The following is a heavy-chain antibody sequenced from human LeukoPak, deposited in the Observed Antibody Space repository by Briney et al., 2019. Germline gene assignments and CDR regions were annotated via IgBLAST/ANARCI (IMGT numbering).Heavy chain of an antibody. D-gene: IGHD1-26*01. J-gene: IGHJ3*02. Sequence: GGSLRLSCAASGFTFSSYAMSWVRQAPGKGLEWVSAISGSGGSTCYADSVKGRFTISRDNSKNTLYLQMNSLRAEDTAVYYCARGGSYLSAFDIWGQGTMVTVSS. CDR2: ISGSGGST. CDR1: GFTFSSYA. V-gene: IGHV3-23*01. CDR3: ARGGSYLSAFDI.